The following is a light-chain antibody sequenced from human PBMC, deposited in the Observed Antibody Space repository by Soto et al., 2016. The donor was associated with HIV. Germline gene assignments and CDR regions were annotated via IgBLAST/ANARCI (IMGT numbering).Light chain of an antibody. J-gene: IGLJ2*01. Sequence: SYVLTQPPSVSVAPGETANINCGGNYIGDKSVHWYQQKPGQAPVLVVFDDYDRPSGIPERFSGSNSGNTATLTISRVEAGDEADYYCQVWDGRSDHHVVFGGGTKLTVL. CDR1: YIGDKS. CDR2: DDY. CDR3: QVWDGRSDHHVV. V-gene: IGLV3-21*02.